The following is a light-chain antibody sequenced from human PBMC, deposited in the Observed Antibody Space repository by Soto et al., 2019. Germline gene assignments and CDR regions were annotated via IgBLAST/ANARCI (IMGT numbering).Light chain of an antibody. Sequence: NFMLTQPHSVSESPGKTVTISCTRSSGSIASNYVQWYQQRPGSAPTTVIYEDNERPSGVPDRFSGSIDRSSNSASLTISGLKTDDEADYNCQSYDSSSDVFGSGTKLTVL. CDR2: EDN. CDR1: SGSIASNY. V-gene: IGLV6-57*04. CDR3: QSYDSSSDV. J-gene: IGLJ1*01.